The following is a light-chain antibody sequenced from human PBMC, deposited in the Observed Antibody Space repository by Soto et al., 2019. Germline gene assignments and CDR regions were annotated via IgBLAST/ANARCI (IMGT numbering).Light chain of an antibody. Sequence: EIGLTQSPGTLSLSPGERATLSCRASQSVSSGYLAWYQQKPGQAPRLLIYGASSRATGIPDRFSGSGSGTDFTLTISRLEPEDFAVYYCQQYGSSLFTFGPGTKVDIK. CDR3: QQYGSSLFT. J-gene: IGKJ3*01. CDR1: QSVSSGY. CDR2: GAS. V-gene: IGKV3-20*01.